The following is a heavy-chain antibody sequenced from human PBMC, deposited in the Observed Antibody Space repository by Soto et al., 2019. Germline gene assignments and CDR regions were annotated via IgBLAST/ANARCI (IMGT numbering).Heavy chain of an antibody. J-gene: IGHJ6*02. V-gene: IGHV1-18*01. CDR1: GYTFTSYG. CDR2: ISAYNGNT. D-gene: IGHD3-9*01. CDR3: ARKGVRKLGGYDILTGPGEYYYYGMDV. Sequence: PGASVKVSCKASGYTFTSYGISWVRQAPGQGLEWMGWISAYNGNTNYAQKLQGRVTMTTDTSTSTAYMELRSLRSDDTAVYYCARKGVRKLGGYDILTGPGEYYYYGMDVWGQGTTVTVSS.